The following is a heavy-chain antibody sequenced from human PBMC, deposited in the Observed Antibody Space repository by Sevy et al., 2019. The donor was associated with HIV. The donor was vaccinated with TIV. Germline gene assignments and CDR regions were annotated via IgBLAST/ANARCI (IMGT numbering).Heavy chain of an antibody. CDR1: GFSVSSNY. J-gene: IGHJ6*02. D-gene: IGHD3-3*01. CDR2: IYSGGNT. CDR3: ARGLILEGSWYGMDV. V-gene: IGHV3-53*01. Sequence: GGSLRLSCAVSGFSVSSNYMTWVRQAPGKGLEWVSVIYSGGNTYYADSVKGRFTFSRDTSKNTLYLQMNSLRAEDTAVYYCARGLILEGSWYGMDVWGQGTTVTVSS.